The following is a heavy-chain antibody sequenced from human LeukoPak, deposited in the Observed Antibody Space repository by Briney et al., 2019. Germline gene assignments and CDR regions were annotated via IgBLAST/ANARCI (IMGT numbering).Heavy chain of an antibody. J-gene: IGHJ4*02. CDR3: ARDRDSGSHKIDY. CDR1: GFTFSSYS. V-gene: IGHV3-48*04. Sequence: GGSLRLSYAASGFTFSSYSMNWVRQAPGKGLEWVSYISSTSSTLYYADSVKGRFTISRDNAKNSLYLQMNSLRAEDTAVYYCARDRDSGSHKIDYWGQGTLVTVSS. CDR2: ISSTSSTL. D-gene: IGHD1-26*01.